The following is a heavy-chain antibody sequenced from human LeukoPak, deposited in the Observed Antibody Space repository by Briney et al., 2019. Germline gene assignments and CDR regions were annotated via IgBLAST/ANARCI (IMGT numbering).Heavy chain of an antibody. CDR1: GFTFSSYA. J-gene: IGHJ4*02. D-gene: IGHD6-13*01. CDR2: IGGSGGST. Sequence: PGGSLRLSCAASGFTFSSYAMSWVRQAPGKGLEWVSSIGGSGGSTYYADSVRGRFTISRDNSKNTLYLQMNSLRAEDTAVYYCAKVETAAAATLRGFDYWGQGTLVTVSS. CDR3: AKVETAAAATLRGFDY. V-gene: IGHV3-23*01.